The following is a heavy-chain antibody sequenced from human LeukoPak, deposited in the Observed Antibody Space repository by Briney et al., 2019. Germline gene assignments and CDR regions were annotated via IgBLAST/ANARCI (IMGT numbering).Heavy chain of an antibody. Sequence: PSETLSLTCSVSGDSITSTSYYWGWIRQPPEKGLEWIGEINHSGSTNYNPSLKSRVTISVDTSKNQFSLKLSSVTAADTAVYYCAQIGVVIDYYYMDVWGKGTTVTVSS. D-gene: IGHD3-3*01. CDR3: AQIGVVIDYYYMDV. J-gene: IGHJ6*03. CDR2: INHSGST. V-gene: IGHV4-39*07. CDR1: GDSITSTSYY.